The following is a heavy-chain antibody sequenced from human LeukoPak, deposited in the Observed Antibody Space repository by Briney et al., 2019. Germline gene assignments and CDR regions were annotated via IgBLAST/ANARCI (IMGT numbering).Heavy chain of an antibody. D-gene: IGHD1-26*01. J-gene: IGHJ3*02. CDR3: ARIYSGTYEQAFDI. Sequence: GAPVKSSCKASGYTFTAYYMHWVRQAPGQGLEWMGWINPNSGATNYAQKFQGRVALTRDTSTSTVYMELSRLTSDDTAVYYCARIYSGTYEQAFDIWGQGTMV. CDR1: GYTFTAYY. V-gene: IGHV1-2*02. CDR2: INPNSGAT.